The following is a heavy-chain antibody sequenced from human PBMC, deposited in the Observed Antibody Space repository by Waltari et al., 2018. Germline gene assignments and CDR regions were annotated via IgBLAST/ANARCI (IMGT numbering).Heavy chain of an antibody. D-gene: IGHD3-3*01. CDR2: IIPKLGIA. V-gene: IGHV1-69*02. Sequence: QVQLVQSGAEVKKPGSSVMVSCKASGRTFSSSTISWVRQAPGQGLEWMGRIIPKLGIANYAQKFQGRVTITADESTSKAYMELSSLRSEDTAVYYCARGCESDYLDYWGQGTLVTVSS. CDR1: GRTFSSST. J-gene: IGHJ4*02. CDR3: ARGCESDYLDY.